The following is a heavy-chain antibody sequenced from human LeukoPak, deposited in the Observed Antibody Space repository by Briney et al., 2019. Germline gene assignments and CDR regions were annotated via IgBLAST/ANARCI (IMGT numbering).Heavy chain of an antibody. J-gene: IGHJ3*02. V-gene: IGHV3-23*01. CDR1: GFTFSSSV. D-gene: IGHD3-10*01. CDR3: AKGPYGPGAFDI. Sequence: GSLRLSFAASGFTFSSSVMNWVRQAPGKGLEWVSDIGGSRGTTNYADSVKGRFTISRDNSKNTLYLQMNSLRAEDTAVYYCAKGPYGPGAFDIWGQGTMVTVSS. CDR2: IGGSRGTT.